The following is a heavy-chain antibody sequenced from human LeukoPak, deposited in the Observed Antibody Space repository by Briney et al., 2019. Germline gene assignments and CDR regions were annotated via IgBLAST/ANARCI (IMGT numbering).Heavy chain of an antibody. V-gene: IGHV4-61*02. Sequence: KSSETLSLTCTVSGGSISGALYYWNWIRQPAGKGLEWIGRVYNSGRTNFNPSLKSRVTISADTSKNQCSLKLRSVTAADTAVYYCARGDLKSDWFDPWGQGTLVIVST. CDR3: ARGDLKSDWFDP. D-gene: IGHD3-3*01. J-gene: IGHJ5*02. CDR2: VYNSGRT. CDR1: GGSISGALYY.